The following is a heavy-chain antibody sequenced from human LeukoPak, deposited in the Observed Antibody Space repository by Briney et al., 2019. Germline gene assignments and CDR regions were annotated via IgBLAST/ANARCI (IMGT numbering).Heavy chain of an antibody. D-gene: IGHD6-13*01. V-gene: IGHV3-48*01. Sequence: LSGGSLRLSCAASGFTFSSYSMNWVRQAPGKGLEWVSYISGSSSAISYADSVKGRFTISRDTAKNSLYLQMNSLRAEDTAVYFCARDGTADGSPLFDYWGQGTLVTVSS. CDR2: ISGSSSAI. CDR1: GFTFSSYS. J-gene: IGHJ4*02. CDR3: ARDGTADGSPLFDY.